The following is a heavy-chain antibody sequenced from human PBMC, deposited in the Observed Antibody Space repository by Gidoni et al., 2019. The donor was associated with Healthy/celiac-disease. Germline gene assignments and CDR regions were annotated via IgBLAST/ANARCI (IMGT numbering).Heavy chain of an antibody. CDR2: INHSGST. V-gene: IGHV4-34*01. Sequence: QVQLQQWGAGLLKPSETLSLTCAVYGGSFSGYYWSWIRQPPGKGLEWIGEINHSGSTNYNPSLKSRVTISVDTSKNQFSLKLSSVTAADTAVYYCARVSWGYCSGGSCPPVDWYFDLWGRGTLVTVSS. J-gene: IGHJ2*01. CDR1: GGSFSGYY. D-gene: IGHD2-15*01. CDR3: ARVSWGYCSGGSCPPVDWYFDL.